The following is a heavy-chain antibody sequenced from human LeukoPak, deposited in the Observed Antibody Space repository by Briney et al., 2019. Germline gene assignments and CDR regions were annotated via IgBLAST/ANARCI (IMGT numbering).Heavy chain of an antibody. D-gene: IGHD2-2*01. CDR1: GFTFKSYG. V-gene: IGHV3-30*02. Sequence: GGSLRLSCAASGFTFKSYGLRWVRRAPGKGLEWVAFIRNDGKTQYYADSVKGRFTISRDNSRNTMFLQMNSLRPEDTAVYYCARLYATSWGFFDPWGRGTLVTVSS. J-gene: IGHJ2*01. CDR3: ARLYATSWGFFDP. CDR2: IRNDGKTQ.